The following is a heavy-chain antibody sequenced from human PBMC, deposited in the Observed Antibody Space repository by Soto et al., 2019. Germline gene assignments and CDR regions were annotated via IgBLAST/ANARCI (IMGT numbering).Heavy chain of an antibody. J-gene: IGHJ5*02. D-gene: IGHD6-13*01. CDR1: GGSFSGYY. V-gene: IGHV4-34*01. Sequence: PSETLSLTCAVYGGSFSGYYWSWIRQPPGKGLEWIGEINHSGSTNYNPSLKSRVTISVDTSKNQFSLKLGSVTAADTAVYYCARVSYSSKFDPWGQGTLVTVSS. CDR2: INHSGST. CDR3: ARVSYSSKFDP.